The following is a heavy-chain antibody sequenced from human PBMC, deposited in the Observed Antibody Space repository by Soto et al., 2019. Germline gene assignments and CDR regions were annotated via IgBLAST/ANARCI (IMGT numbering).Heavy chain of an antibody. J-gene: IGHJ6*02. CDR1: GFTFDDYA. CDR3: ARPSIDFVLVHTSRSGMAV. D-gene: IGHD2-2*01. V-gene: IGHV3-9*01. CDR2: ISWNSASI. Sequence: GGSLRLSCAASGFTFDDYAMHWVRQVPGKGLEWVSGISWNSASIDYADSVKGRFTISRDNSKNTLYLQMNNLRAEDTAVYYCARPSIDFVLVHTSRSGMAVWGQGTTVTVSS.